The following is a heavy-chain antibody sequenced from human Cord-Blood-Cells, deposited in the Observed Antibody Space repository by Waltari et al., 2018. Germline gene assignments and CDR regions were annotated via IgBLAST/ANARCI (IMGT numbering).Heavy chain of an antibody. D-gene: IGHD4-4*01. CDR3: AHSPDYSSDFDY. V-gene: IGHV2-5*02. Sequence: QITLKESGPTRVNPTQTLTLTCTSSGFPLCTSGVGVGWLRQPPGKALEWLVLIHWDDDKCYSPSLKSRLTITKDTSKNQVVLTMTNMDPVDTATYYCAHSPDYSSDFDYWGQGTLVTVSS. CDR1: GFPLCTSGVG. CDR2: IHWDDDK. J-gene: IGHJ4*02.